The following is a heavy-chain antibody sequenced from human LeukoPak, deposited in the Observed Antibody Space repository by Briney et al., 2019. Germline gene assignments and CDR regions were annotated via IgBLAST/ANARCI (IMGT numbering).Heavy chain of an antibody. CDR2: IRYDGSNK. CDR1: GFTFSSYA. J-gene: IGHJ2*01. D-gene: IGHD3-10*01. CDR3: AREGYFGSGRFKRSRPSWFFDL. V-gene: IGHV3-30*04. Sequence: GRSLRLSCAASGFTFSSYAMHWVRQAPGKGLEWVAFIRYDGSNKYYADSVKGRFTISRDNSKNTLYLQMNSLRVVDTAVYHCAREGYFGSGRFKRSRPSWFFDLWGRGTPVTVSS.